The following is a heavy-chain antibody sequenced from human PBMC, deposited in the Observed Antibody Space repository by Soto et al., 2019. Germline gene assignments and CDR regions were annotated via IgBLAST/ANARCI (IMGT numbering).Heavy chain of an antibody. D-gene: IGHD3-3*01. CDR1: GFTFSSYA. CDR3: ARDSRFLEWFTPRAWDYYYYYMDV. Sequence: EVQLVESGGGLVQPGGSLRLSCAASGFTFSSYAMHWVRQAPGKGLEYVSAISSNGGSTYYANSVKGRFTISRDNSKNTLYVQMGSLRAEDMAVYYCARDSRFLEWFTPRAWDYYYYYMDVWGKGTTVTVSS. J-gene: IGHJ6*03. V-gene: IGHV3-64*01. CDR2: ISSNGGST.